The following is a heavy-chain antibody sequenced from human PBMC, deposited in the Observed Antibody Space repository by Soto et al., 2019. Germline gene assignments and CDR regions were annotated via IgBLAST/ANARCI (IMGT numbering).Heavy chain of an antibody. V-gene: IGHV3-30*18. CDR3: PKEQAFEQLWVFDS. CDR1: GFPFSSYD. J-gene: IGHJ5*01. CDR2: ISYDGSRT. D-gene: IGHD5-18*01. Sequence: PGGSLRLSCAAPGFPFSSYDMHWVRQAPGKGLEWVALISYDGSRTSYSDSVKGRFTISRDNSKNMLFLQMDNLRADDTAVYYCPKEQAFEQLWVFDSWGQGTLVTVSS.